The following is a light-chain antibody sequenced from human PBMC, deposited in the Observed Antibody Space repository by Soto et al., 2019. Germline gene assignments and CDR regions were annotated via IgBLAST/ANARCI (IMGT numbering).Light chain of an antibody. V-gene: IGKV3-20*01. CDR1: QSVASSY. Sequence: EVVLTQSPGTLSLSPGETATLSCRASQSVASSYLAWYQQKPGQAPRLLIYSSSSRATGIPDRFSGSGSGTDFTLTISRLEPEDFAVYYCQHYGFSPFTFGPGTKVDIK. CDR2: SSS. CDR3: QHYGFSPFT. J-gene: IGKJ3*01.